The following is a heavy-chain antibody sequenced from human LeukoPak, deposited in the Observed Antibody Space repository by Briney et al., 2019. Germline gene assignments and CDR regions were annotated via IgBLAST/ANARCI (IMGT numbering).Heavy chain of an antibody. Sequence: SETLSLTRTVSGGSFSSYYWSWIRQPPGKGLEWVGYIYYSGSTNYNPSLKSRVTISIDTSKNQFSLNLSSVTAADTAVYYCARGASGYSYGWGQGTLVTVSS. CDR2: IYYSGST. V-gene: IGHV4-59*01. J-gene: IGHJ4*02. D-gene: IGHD5-18*01. CDR3: ARGASGYSYG. CDR1: GGSFSSYY.